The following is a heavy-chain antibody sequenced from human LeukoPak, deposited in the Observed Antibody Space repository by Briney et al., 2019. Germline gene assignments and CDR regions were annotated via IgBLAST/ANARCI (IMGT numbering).Heavy chain of an antibody. CDR3: ASGVPAAHFDY. Sequence: ASVKVSCKASGYTFTSYYMHWVRQAPGQGLEWMGIINPSGGSTSYAQKFQGRVTMTTDTSTSTAYMELRSLRSDDTAVYYCASGVPAAHFDYWGQGTLVTVSS. J-gene: IGHJ4*02. CDR1: GYTFTSYY. D-gene: IGHD2-2*01. V-gene: IGHV1-46*01. CDR2: INPSGGST.